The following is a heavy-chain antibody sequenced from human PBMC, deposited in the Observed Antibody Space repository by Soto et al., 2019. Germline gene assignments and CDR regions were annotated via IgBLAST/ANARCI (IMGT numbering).Heavy chain of an antibody. J-gene: IGHJ4*01. CDR3: ARGGGRSCHNHEFDF. CDR2: FSSTGST. V-gene: IGHV4-59*01. Sequence: SDTLSLTFAVSGSSITHYYWNWIRQSPGKGLEWIVSFSSTGSTVYNPSLGSRVTISLDTSKNQFSLTLNSVTAADTAVYYCARGGGRSCHNHEFDFWGRGTLVSVSS. CDR1: GSSITHYY. D-gene: IGHD6-25*01.